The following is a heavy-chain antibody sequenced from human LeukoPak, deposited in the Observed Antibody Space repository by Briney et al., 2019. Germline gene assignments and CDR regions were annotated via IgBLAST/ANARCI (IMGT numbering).Heavy chain of an antibody. Sequence: GGSLRLSCAVSGFTFSSHAMSWVRQAPGKGLQWVSSISTRDTYPNYADSVKGRFTISRDNAKNTLYLQMNSLRVEDTAVYYCARGGHSSVILVASDWFDPWGQGTLVTVSS. CDR1: GFTFSSHA. CDR2: ISTRDTYP. J-gene: IGHJ5*02. V-gene: IGHV3-21*01. CDR3: ARGGHSSVILVASDWFDP. D-gene: IGHD3-22*01.